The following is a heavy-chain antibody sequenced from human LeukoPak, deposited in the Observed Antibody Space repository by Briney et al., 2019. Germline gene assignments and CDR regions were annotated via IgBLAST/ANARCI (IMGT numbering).Heavy chain of an antibody. D-gene: IGHD3-3*01. CDR1: GFTFSSYG. V-gene: IGHV3-30*02. CDR2: IRYDGSNK. J-gene: IGHJ5*02. Sequence: GGSLRLSCAASGFTFSSYGMHWVRQAPGKGLEWVAFIRYDGSNKYYADSVKGRFTISRDNSKNTLYLQMNRLRAEDTALYYCAKDQMAIFGVGPNTNWFDPWGQGTLVTVSS. CDR3: AKDQMAIFGVGPNTNWFDP.